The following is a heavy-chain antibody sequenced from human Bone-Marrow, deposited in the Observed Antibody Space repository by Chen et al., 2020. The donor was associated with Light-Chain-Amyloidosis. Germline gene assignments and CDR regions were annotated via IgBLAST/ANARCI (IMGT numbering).Heavy chain of an antibody. CDR2: ISWNSGVK. Sequence: EEHLVESGGGLVQPGRSLRLSCEASGFTFDAHAMHWVRQAPGKGLEWVSGISWNSGVKGYVDSVRGRFTISRDGVKNSLYLQMNSLRPEDTALYYCAKDKGGSMGFGMDVWGQGTTVIVSS. V-gene: IGHV3-9*01. CDR3: AKDKGGSMGFGMDV. J-gene: IGHJ6*02. CDR1: GFTFDAHA. D-gene: IGHD3-10*01.